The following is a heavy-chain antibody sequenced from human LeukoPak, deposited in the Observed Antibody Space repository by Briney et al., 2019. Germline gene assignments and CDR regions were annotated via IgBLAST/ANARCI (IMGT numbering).Heavy chain of an antibody. J-gene: IGHJ4*02. CDR1: GYTFTGYY. Sequence: ASVRVSCKAPGYTFTGYYMHWVRQAPGQGLEWMGWINPNSGDTKYAQKFQGRVTMTRDTSISTLYMELSRLRSDDTAVYYCARDDILDYWGQGTLVTVSS. V-gene: IGHV1-2*02. CDR3: ARDDILDY. D-gene: IGHD3-9*01. CDR2: INPNSGDT.